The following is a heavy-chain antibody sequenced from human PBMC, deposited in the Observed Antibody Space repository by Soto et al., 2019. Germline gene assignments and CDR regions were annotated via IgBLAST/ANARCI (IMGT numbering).Heavy chain of an antibody. CDR2: IKIKTDGGTT. CDR1: GFPFSNAW. V-gene: IGHV3-15*01. CDR3: TTPNMTQAN. J-gene: IGHJ4*02. Sequence: GGSLRLSCAASGFPFSNAWMSWVRQAPGKGLEWVGRIKIKTDGGTTDYAAPVKGRFTISRDDSKNTLYLQMNSLKTEDTAVYYGTTPNMTQANWGQGTLVTVSS.